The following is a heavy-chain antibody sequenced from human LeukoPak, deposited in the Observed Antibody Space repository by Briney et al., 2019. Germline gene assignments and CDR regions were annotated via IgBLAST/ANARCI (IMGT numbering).Heavy chain of an antibody. CDR2: IYYSGST. CDR1: GGSISSSSYF. V-gene: IGHV4-39*01. Sequence: KTSETLSLTCTVSGGSISSSSYFWGWIRQPPGKGLEWIGTIYYSGSTYYNPSLKRRVTISADTSRNQFSLKLSSATAADTAVHYCARAFYSSGWFFDYWGQGTLVTVSS. CDR3: ARAFYSSGWFFDY. D-gene: IGHD6-19*01. J-gene: IGHJ4*02.